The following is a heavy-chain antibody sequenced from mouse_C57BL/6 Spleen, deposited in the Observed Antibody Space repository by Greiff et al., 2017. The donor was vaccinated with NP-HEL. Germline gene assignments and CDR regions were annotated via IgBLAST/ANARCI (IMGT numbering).Heavy chain of an antibody. D-gene: IGHD3-1*01. Sequence: QVQLQQSGAELVKPGASVKISCKASGYAFSSYWMNWVKQRPGKGLEWIGQIYPGDGDTTYNGKFKGKATLTADKSSSTAYMQLSSLTSEDSAVYFCSRRAGMAWFAYWGQGTLVTVSA. J-gene: IGHJ3*01. CDR1: GYAFSSYW. CDR2: IYPGDGDT. CDR3: SRRAGMAWFAY. V-gene: IGHV1-80*01.